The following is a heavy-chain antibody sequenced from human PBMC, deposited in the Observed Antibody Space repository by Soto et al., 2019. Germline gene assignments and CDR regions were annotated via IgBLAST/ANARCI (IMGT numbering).Heavy chain of an antibody. CDR1: GGTFSSYT. CDR3: VLCPDYGGNSDY. CDR2: IIPILGMA. V-gene: IGHV1-69*02. D-gene: IGHD4-17*01. J-gene: IGHJ4*02. Sequence: QVQLVQSGAEVKKPGSSVKVSCKASGGTFSSYTISWVRQAPGQGLEWMGRIIPILGMANYAQKFQGRVKNTADKSRSKAYMELSSLSSEDTGVYYCVLCPDYGGNSDYWCQGTQVTVSS.